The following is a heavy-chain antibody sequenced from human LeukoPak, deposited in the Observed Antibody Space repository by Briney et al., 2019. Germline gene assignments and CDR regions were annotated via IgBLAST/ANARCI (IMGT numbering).Heavy chain of an antibody. D-gene: IGHD3-3*01. CDR2: IYPGDSDT. Sequence: SGESLKISCKGSGYTFSSYWIGWVRQMPGKGLEWMGIIYPGDSDTRYSPSLQGQVTISVDTSIGTAYLQWSSLKASDTAIYYGARQNDFRLDYWGQGTLVTVSS. CDR3: ARQNDFRLDY. V-gene: IGHV5-51*01. CDR1: GYTFSSYW. J-gene: IGHJ4*02.